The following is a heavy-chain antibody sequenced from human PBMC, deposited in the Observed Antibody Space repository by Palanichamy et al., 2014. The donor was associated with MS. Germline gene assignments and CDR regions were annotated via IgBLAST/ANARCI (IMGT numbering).Heavy chain of an antibody. D-gene: IGHD4-23*01. CDR3: ARGGGGEGGY. Sequence: EVQLVESGGGLVKPGGSLRLSCAASGFTFSSYSMNWVRQAPGKGLEWVSFISRSSNYILYADSVKGRFTISRDNAKNSLYLQMNSLRAEDTAVYYCARGGGGEGGYWDQGTLVTVSS. CDR1: GFTFSSYS. J-gene: IGHJ4*02. CDR2: ISRSSNYI. V-gene: IGHV3-21*01.